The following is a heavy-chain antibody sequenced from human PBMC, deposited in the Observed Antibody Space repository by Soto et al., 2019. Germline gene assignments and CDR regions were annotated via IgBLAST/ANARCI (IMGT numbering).Heavy chain of an antibody. CDR2: ISYDGSNK. Sequence: GGSLRLSCAASGFTFSSYGMHWVRQAPGKGQEWVAVISYDGSNKYYADSVKRRFTISRDDSKNTLYLQMNSLRAEDTAVYYGAKDSSGATRSHYYGMDVWGQGTTVTVSS. CDR3: AKDSSGATRSHYYGMDV. V-gene: IGHV3-30*18. J-gene: IGHJ6*02. D-gene: IGHD1-26*01. CDR1: GFTFSSYG.